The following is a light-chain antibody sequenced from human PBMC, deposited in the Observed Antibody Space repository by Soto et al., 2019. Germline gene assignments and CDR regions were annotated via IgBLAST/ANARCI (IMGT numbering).Light chain of an antibody. J-gene: IGLJ3*02. CDR2: RND. V-gene: IGLV1-47*01. Sequence: QSVLTQPPSASGTPGQRVTISCSGSSSNIGSNYVNWYQHLPGTAPKLLIYRNDQRPSGVPDRFSGSKSGTSASLAISGLRSEDEADYYCATRDDSLSGHLLFGGGTKVTVL. CDR3: ATRDDSLSGHLL. CDR1: SSNIGSNY.